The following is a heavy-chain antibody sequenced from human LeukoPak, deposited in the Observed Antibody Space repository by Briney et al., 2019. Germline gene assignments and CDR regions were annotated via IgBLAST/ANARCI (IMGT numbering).Heavy chain of an antibody. CDR1: GGSISSYY. J-gene: IGHJ4*02. CDR2: IYTSGST. Sequence: SETLSLTCTVSGGSISSYYWSWIRQPAGKGLEWIGRIYTSGSTNYNPSLKSRVTMSVDTSKYQFSLKLSSVTAADTAVYYCARVTRRYCTNGVCYSGIDYWGQGTLVTVSS. D-gene: IGHD2-8*01. CDR3: ARVTRRYCTNGVCYSGIDY. V-gene: IGHV4-4*07.